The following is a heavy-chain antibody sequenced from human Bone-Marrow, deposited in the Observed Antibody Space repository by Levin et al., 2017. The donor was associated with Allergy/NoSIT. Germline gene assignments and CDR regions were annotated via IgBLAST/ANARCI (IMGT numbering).Heavy chain of an antibody. D-gene: IGHD3-22*01. V-gene: IGHV3-11*01. CDR2: ISSSGSTI. CDR3: ARDHHPNYYDSSGEVPGFDY. CDR1: GFTFSDYY. J-gene: IGHJ4*02. Sequence: GGSLRLSCAASGFTFSDYYMSWIRQAPGKGLEWVSYISSSGSTIYYADSVKGRFTISRDNAKNSLYLQMNSLRAEDTAVYYCARDHHPNYYDSSGEVPGFDYWGQGTLVTVSS.